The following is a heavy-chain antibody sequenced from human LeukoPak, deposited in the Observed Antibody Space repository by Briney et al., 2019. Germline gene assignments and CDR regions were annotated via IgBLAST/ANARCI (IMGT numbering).Heavy chain of an antibody. D-gene: IGHD3-22*01. CDR1: GFTFSSYA. CDR3: AKSRRGSGYDGLDY. CDR2: ISGSGGST. Sequence: GGSLRLSCAASGFTFSSYAMSWVRQAPGKGPEWVSAISGSGGSTYYADSVKGRFTISRDNSKNTLYLQMNSLRAEDTAVYYCAKSRRGSGYDGLDYWGQGTLVTVSS. J-gene: IGHJ4*02. V-gene: IGHV3-23*01.